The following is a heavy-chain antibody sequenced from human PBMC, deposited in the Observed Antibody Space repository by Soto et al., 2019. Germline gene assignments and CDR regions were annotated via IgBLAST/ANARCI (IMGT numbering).Heavy chain of an antibody. CDR1: GYTFTSYY. CDR2: INPSGGST. V-gene: IGHV1-46*01. J-gene: IGHJ4*02. CDR3: ARSVRWLQDMDY. D-gene: IGHD5-12*01. Sequence: GASVKVSCKASGYTFTSYYVHWVRQAPGQGLEWMGIINPSGGSTSYAQKFQGRVTMTRDTSTSTVYMELSSLRSEDTAVYYCARSVRWLQDMDYWGQGTLVTVSS.